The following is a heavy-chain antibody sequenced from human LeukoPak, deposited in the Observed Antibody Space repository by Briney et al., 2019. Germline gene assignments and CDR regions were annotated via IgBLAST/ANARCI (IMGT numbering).Heavy chain of an antibody. CDR3: ARERIAAAGNEYFQH. CDR1: GFTFSSYG. CDR2: IWYDGSNK. V-gene: IGHV3-33*01. Sequence: GGSLRLSCAASGFTFSSYGMHWVRQAPGKGLEWVAVIWYDGSNKYYADSVKGRFTISRDNSKNTLYLQMNSLRAEDTAVYYCARERIAAAGNEYFQHWGQGTLVTVSS. J-gene: IGHJ1*01. D-gene: IGHD6-13*01.